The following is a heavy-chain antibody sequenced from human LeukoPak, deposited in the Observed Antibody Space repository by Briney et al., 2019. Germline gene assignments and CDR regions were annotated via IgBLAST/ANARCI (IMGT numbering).Heavy chain of an antibody. CDR1: GGSISGYY. Sequence: SETLSLTCVVSGGSISGYYWSWIRQPPEKGLEWIGYIYYSGGTNYNPSLKSRLTISMDTSKNHFSLKLISVTAADTATYYCARHKTYCGGDCRGDAFDIWGRGTIVTVSS. J-gene: IGHJ3*02. V-gene: IGHV4-59*08. CDR2: IYYSGGT. D-gene: IGHD2-21*02. CDR3: ARHKTYCGGDCRGDAFDI.